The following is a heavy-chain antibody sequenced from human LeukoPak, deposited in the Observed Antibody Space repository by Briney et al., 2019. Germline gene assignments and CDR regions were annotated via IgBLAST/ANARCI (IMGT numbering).Heavy chain of an antibody. D-gene: IGHD4-11*01. V-gene: IGHV4-30-2*01. Sequence: SETLSLTCAVSGGSISSGGYSWSWIRQPPGKGLEWIGYIYHSGSTYYNPSLKSRVTISVDRSKNQFSLKLSSVTAADTAVYYCAGDYRGSLDYWGQGTLVTVSS. CDR3: AGDYRGSLDY. CDR2: IYHSGST. CDR1: GGSISSGGYS. J-gene: IGHJ4*02.